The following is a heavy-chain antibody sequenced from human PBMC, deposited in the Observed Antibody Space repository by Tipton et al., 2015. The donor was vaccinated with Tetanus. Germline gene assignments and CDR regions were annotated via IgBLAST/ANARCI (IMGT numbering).Heavy chain of an antibody. V-gene: IGHV3-53*01. Sequence: SLRLSCAASEFIVSSDFMSWVRQAPGKGLQWVSVIYSDGSKYYADSVKGRVTISRDDSKNTLYLQMNSLRAEDTAVYFCARRHYNYDTDYGFGGQGTPVTVSS. D-gene: IGHD3-22*01. CDR1: EFIVSSDF. CDR3: ARRHYNYDTDYGF. CDR2: IYSDGSK. J-gene: IGHJ4*02.